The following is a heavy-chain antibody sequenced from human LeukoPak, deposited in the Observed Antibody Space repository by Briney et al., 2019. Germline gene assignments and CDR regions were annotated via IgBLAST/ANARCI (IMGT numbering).Heavy chain of an antibody. CDR1: GFTFNNYA. CDR2: ISYDGSNK. CDR3: ARRMTTGEAFDI. J-gene: IGHJ3*02. Sequence: QPGGSLGLSCAASGFTFNNYALHWVRQAPGKGLEWVAVISYDGSNKYYADSVKGRFTISRDNSKNTLFLQMNSLRTEDTAVYYCARRMTTGEAFDIWGQGTMVTVSS. D-gene: IGHD4-17*01. V-gene: IGHV3-30-3*01.